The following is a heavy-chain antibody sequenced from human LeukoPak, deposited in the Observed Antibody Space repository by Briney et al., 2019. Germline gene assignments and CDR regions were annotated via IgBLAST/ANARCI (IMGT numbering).Heavy chain of an antibody. CDR3: ARPMDSGSSKRWYC. V-gene: IGHV3-7*03. Sequence: PGGSVRLSCAGSGFTFSSYWMTWVRQAPGKGLEWVADINPNGSEKYYVESVKGRFTISRDNAQNSLYLQVSSLRAEDTAVYYCARPMDSGSSKRWYCWGEGTLVTVSS. J-gene: IGHJ4*02. CDR2: INPNGSEK. D-gene: IGHD6-6*01. CDR1: GFTFSSYW.